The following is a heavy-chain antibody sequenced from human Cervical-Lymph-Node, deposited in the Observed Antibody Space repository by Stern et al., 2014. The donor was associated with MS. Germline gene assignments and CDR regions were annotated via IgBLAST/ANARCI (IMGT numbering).Heavy chain of an antibody. CDR1: GFTFSDYY. J-gene: IGHJ4*02. CDR2: IRNKASSYTT. D-gene: IGHD4-17*01. Sequence: EMQLVESGGGLVQPGGSLKLSCAASGFTFSDYYMAWVRQAPGKGLEWVGLIRNKASSYTTQYAASVQGRFTISRDDSKNSLYLQMNSLKTEDTAVYYCARDTNGAPDYWGQGTPVTVSS. V-gene: IGHV3-72*01. CDR3: ARDTNGAPDY.